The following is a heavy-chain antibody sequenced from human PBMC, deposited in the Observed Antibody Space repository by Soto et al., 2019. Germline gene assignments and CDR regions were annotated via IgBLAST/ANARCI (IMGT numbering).Heavy chain of an antibody. Sequence: GKGLEWVSAISGSGGSTYYADSVKGRFTISRDNSKNTLYLQMNSLRAEDTAVYYFANLPRKMLPSPYGMDVWVQGSTVTGS. CDR3: ANLPRKMLPSPYGMDV. D-gene: IGHD2-2*01. CDR2: ISGSGGST. V-gene: IGHV3-23*01. J-gene: IGHJ6*02.